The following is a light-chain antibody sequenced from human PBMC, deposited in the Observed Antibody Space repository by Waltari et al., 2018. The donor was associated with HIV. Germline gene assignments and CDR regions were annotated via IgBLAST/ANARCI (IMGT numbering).Light chain of an antibody. CDR1: SGHSSYA. CDR2: VNSDGSH. J-gene: IGLJ3*02. CDR3: QTWVTGILV. V-gene: IGLV4-69*01. Sequence: QLVLSHSPSASASLGASVKLTCTLSSGHSSYAIAWHQQQPEKGPQYLMKVNSDGSHTKGDGIPDRFSGSSSGAERYLTISSLQSEDEADYYCQTWVTGILVFGGGTKLTVL.